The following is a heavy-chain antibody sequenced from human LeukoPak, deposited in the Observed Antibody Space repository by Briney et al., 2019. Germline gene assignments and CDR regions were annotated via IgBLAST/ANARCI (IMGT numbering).Heavy chain of an antibody. CDR3: ARVGSGAYLDYFDY. V-gene: IGHV4-34*01. CDR1: GGSFSGYY. CDR2: INHSGST. Sequence: SETLSLTCAVYGGSFSGYYWSWIRQPPGKGLEWIGEINHSGSTNYNPSLKSRVTISVDTSKNQFSLKLSSVTAADTAVYYCARVGSGAYLDYFDYWGQGTLVTVSS. J-gene: IGHJ4*02. D-gene: IGHD3-10*01.